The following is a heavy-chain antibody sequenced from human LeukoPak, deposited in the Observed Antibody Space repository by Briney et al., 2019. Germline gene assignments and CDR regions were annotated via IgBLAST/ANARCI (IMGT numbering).Heavy chain of an antibody. D-gene: IGHD3-3*01. CDR1: GFTFSSYS. CDR2: ISSSSSYI. J-gene: IGHJ4*02. CDR3: ARDSRAASYYDFWSGYSGFDY. Sequence: PWGSLRLSCAASGFTFSSYSMNWVRQAPGKGLEWVSSISSSSSYIYYADSVKGRFTISRDNAKNSLYLQMNSLRAEDTAVYYCARDSRAASYYDFWSGYSGFDYWGQGTLVTVSS. V-gene: IGHV3-21*01.